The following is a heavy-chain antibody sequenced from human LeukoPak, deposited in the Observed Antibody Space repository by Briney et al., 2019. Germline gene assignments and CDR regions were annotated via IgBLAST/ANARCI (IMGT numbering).Heavy chain of an antibody. CDR2: IWYDGSNK. D-gene: IGHD1-7*01. CDR1: GFTFSSFG. CDR3: AIVPGTGGYGMDV. J-gene: IGHJ6*02. V-gene: IGHV3-33*01. Sequence: PGRSLRLSCAASGFTFSSFGMPWVRQAPGKGLEWVAVIWYDGSNKYCADSVKGRFTISRDNSKNTLYPQMNSLRAEDTAVYYCAIVPGTGGYGMDVWGQGTTVTVSS.